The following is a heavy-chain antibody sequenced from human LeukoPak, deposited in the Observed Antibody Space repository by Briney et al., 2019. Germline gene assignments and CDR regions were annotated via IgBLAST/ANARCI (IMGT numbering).Heavy chain of an antibody. J-gene: IGHJ1*01. CDR2: ISTSSDYI. V-gene: IGHV3-21*01. Sequence: GGSLRLSCAASGFTFSSYTMYWVRQAPGKGLEWVSSISTSSDYIYYADSVKGRFTISRDNAKNSLYLQMNSLRAEDTAVYYCYGANAEHWGQGTLVTVSS. D-gene: IGHD4-23*01. CDR1: GFTFSSYT. CDR3: YGANAEH.